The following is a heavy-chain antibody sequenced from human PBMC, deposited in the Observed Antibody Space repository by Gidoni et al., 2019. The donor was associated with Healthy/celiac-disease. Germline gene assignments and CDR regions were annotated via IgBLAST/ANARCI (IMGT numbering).Heavy chain of an antibody. Sequence: EVQLVESGGGLVPPGGSLRLSCAASGFTFSSYSMNWVLQGPGTGLEWVSYISSSSSTIYYADSVKGRFNISRDNAKNSLYLQMNSLRAEDTAVYYCARDHPPYSGSYYSDAFDIWGQGTMVTVSS. D-gene: IGHD1-26*01. V-gene: IGHV3-48*01. CDR1: GFTFSSYS. CDR2: ISSSSSTI. CDR3: ARDHPPYSGSYYSDAFDI. J-gene: IGHJ3*02.